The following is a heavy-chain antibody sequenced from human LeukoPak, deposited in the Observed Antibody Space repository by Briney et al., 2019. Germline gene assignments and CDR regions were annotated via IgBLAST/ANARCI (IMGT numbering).Heavy chain of an antibody. J-gene: IGHJ5*02. Sequence: TSETLSLTCTVSGRSISSYYWSWIRQPPGKGLEWIGYVYTSGSTNYNPSLKSRVTISVDTSKNQFSLKLSSVTAADTAVYYCARRSIYSSSWFDPWGQGTLVTVSS. CDR3: ARRSIYSSSWFDP. D-gene: IGHD6-6*01. CDR1: GRSISSYY. CDR2: VYTSGST. V-gene: IGHV4-4*09.